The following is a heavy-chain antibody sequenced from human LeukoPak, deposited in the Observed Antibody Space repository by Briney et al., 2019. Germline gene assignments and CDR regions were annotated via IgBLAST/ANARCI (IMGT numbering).Heavy chain of an antibody. CDR2: INPSGGST. CDR3: ARLEHSSGWLVDAFDI. D-gene: IGHD6-19*01. V-gene: IGHV1-46*01. J-gene: IGHJ3*02. CDR1: GYTFTSYY. Sequence: ASVKVSCKASGYTFTSYYMHLVRQAPGQGLEWMGIINPSGGSTSYAQKFQGRVTMTRDTSTSTVYMELSSLRSEDTAVYYCARLEHSSGWLVDAFDIWGQGTMVTVSS.